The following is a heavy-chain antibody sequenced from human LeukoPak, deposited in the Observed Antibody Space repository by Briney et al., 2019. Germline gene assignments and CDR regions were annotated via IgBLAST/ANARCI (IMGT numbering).Heavy chain of an antibody. V-gene: IGHV3-21*01. D-gene: IGHD3-22*01. CDR2: ISSSSSYI. CDR3: ARMWDPHPYYYDSSGYDSDY. Sequence: GGSLRLSCAASGFTFSSYSMNWVRQAPGKGLEWVSSISSSSSYIYYADSVKGRFTISRDNAKNSLYLQMNSLRAEDTAVYYCARMWDPHPYYYDSSGYDSDYWGQGTLVTVSS. J-gene: IGHJ4*02. CDR1: GFTFSSYS.